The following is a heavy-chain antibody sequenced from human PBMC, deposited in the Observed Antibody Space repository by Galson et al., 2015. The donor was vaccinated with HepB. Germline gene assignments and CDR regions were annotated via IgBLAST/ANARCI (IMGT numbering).Heavy chain of an antibody. CDR3: ARGGGVSGWYY. V-gene: IGHV3-21*01. D-gene: IGHD6-19*01. Sequence: SLRLSCAASGFTFSSYSMNWVRQAPGKGLEWVSSISSSSSYIYYADSVKGRLTISRDNAKNSLYLQMNSLRAEDTAVYYCARGGGVSGWYYWGQGTLVTVSS. CDR1: GFTFSSYS. J-gene: IGHJ4*02. CDR2: ISSSSSYI.